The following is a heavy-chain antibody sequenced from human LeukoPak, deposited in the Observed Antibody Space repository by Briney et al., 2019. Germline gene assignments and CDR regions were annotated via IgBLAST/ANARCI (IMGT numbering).Heavy chain of an antibody. V-gene: IGHV4-59*01. CDR1: GGSISSYY. J-gene: IGHJ4*02. D-gene: IGHD5-18*01. Sequence: PSETLSLTCTVSGGSISSYYWSWIRQPPGKGLEWIGYIYYSGTTNYDPSLKSRVTISVDTSKNQFSLKLSSVTAADTAVYYCARASGVSYGLPGFDYWGQGTLVTVSS. CDR3: ARASGVSYGLPGFDY. CDR2: IYYSGTT.